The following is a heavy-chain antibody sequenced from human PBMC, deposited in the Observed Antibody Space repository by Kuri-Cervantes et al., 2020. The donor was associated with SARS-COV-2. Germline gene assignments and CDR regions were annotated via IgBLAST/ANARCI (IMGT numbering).Heavy chain of an antibody. CDR3: ATYSSSSWHFDY. V-gene: IGHV1-18*04. D-gene: IGHD6-6*01. Sequence: ASVNVSCKASGYTFSSHGISWVRQAPGQGLEWMGWISSYNGKTGYAPRFQDRITMTTDTSTSTAYMEVRSLSSDDTAVYYCATYSSSSWHFDYWGQGTLVTVSS. CDR1: GYTFSSHG. J-gene: IGHJ4*02. CDR2: ISSYNGKT.